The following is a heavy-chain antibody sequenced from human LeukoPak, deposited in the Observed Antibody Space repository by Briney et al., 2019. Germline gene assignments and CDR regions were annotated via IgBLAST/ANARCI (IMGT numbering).Heavy chain of an antibody. J-gene: IGHJ6*02. V-gene: IGHV1-2*06. CDR3: ARGGLRYFDWLWHYYYYGMDV. Sequence: ASVKVSCKASGYTFTGYYMHWVRQAPGQGLEWMGRINPNSGGTNYAQKFQGRVTMTRNTSISTAYMELSSLRSEDTAVYYCARGGLRYFDWLWHYYYYGMDVWGQGTTVTVSS. CDR1: GYTFTGYY. D-gene: IGHD3-9*01. CDR2: INPNSGGT.